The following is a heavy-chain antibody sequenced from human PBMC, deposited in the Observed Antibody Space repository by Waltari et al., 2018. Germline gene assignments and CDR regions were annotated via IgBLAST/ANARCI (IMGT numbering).Heavy chain of an antibody. CDR3: AVTLSAAPFYGLDV. J-gene: IGHJ6*02. CDR2: IIPIFATV. Sequence: VQLVQSGAEVKKPGSSVMVSCKVSGATLTNYAIHWVRQAPGQGLEWVGRIIPIFATVNFAQKFQDRVTITAATSTSTAYMEVSSLRSDDTAMYYCAVTLSAAPFYGLDVWGQGTTVTVFS. CDR1: GATLTNYA. D-gene: IGHD6-13*01. V-gene: IGHV1-69*08.